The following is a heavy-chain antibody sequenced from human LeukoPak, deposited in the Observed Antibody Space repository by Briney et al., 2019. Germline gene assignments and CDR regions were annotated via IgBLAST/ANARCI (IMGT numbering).Heavy chain of an antibody. CDR2: ISGSGGST. CDR3: AKDPRYSSGWPFDY. J-gene: IGHJ4*02. CDR1: GFTFSSYA. D-gene: IGHD6-19*01. Sequence: GGSLTLSCAASGFTFSSYAMIWVRQAPGKGLEWVSAISGSGGSTYYADSEKGRFTISRDNSKNTLYLQMNSLRAEDTAAYYCAKDPRYSSGWPFDYWGQGTLVTVSS. V-gene: IGHV3-23*01.